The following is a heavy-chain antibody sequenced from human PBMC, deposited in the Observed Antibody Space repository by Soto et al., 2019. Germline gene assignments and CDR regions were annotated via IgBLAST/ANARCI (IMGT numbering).Heavy chain of an antibody. CDR1: GFTFSSYS. V-gene: IGHV3-21*01. CDR2: ISSSSSYI. Sequence: ESGGGLVKPGGSLRLSCAASGFTFSSYSMNWVRQAPGKGLEWVSSISSSSSYIYYADSVKGRFTISRDNAKNSLYLQMNSLRAEDTAVYYCARDRSSFPYYFDYWGQGTLVTVSS. CDR3: ARDRSSFPYYFDY. J-gene: IGHJ4*02.